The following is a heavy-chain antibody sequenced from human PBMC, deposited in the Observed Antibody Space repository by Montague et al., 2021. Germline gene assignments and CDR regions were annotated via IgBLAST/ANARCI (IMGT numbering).Heavy chain of an antibody. CDR2: VYKRGDT. J-gene: IGHJ3*02. CDR1: GDSISSYEYY. D-gene: IGHD3-10*01. Sequence: SETLSLTRSVSGDSISSYEYYWTWIRQPAGRGLEWIGRVYKRGDTNTNPCLRSRLTLSVDTSKNHFSLTLTSVTAADTAVYFCARDSPVVEPWVGEHKGAFDIWGQGTMVTVSS. V-gene: IGHV4-4*07. CDR3: ARDSPVVEPWVGEHKGAFDI.